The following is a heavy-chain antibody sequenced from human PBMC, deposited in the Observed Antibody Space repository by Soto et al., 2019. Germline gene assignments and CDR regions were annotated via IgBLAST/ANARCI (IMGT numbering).Heavy chain of an antibody. V-gene: IGHV3-21*06. CDR3: ARESEDLTSNFDY. CDR2: NSSTTNYI. J-gene: IGHJ4*02. CDR1: GFTSTKYS. Sequence: SLSLSSAGPGFTSTKYSINRVRHAPGKGLEWVSSNSSTTNYIYYGDSMKGRFTISRDNAKNSLYLEMNSLRAEDTAVYYWARESEDLTSNFDYCGQGSLVTMSS.